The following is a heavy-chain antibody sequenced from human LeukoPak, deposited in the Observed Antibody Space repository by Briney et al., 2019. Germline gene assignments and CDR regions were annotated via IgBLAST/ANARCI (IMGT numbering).Heavy chain of an antibody. J-gene: IGHJ4*02. CDR3: ASRSPGDSSGWYAPLD. CDR2: ISSSGSTI. V-gene: IGHV3-11*04. Sequence: GGSLRLSCAASGFTFSDYYMSWIRQAPGKGLEWVSYISSSGSTIYYADSVKGRFTISRDNAKNALYLQMNSLRAEDTAVYYCASRSPGDSSGWYAPLDWGQGTLVTVSS. D-gene: IGHD6-19*01. CDR1: GFTFSDYY.